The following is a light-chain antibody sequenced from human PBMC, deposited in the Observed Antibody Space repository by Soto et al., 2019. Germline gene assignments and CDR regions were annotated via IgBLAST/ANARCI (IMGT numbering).Light chain of an antibody. CDR2: DVS. J-gene: IGLJ3*02. V-gene: IGLV2-14*03. CDR3: SSYTISSTWV. Sequence: QSALTQPASVSGSPGQSITISRTGTSSDVGTYDYVSWYQQHPGKAPKLMIYDVSNRPSGVSNRFSGSKSGNTASLTISGLQAEDEADYYCSSYTISSTWVFGGGTKLTVL. CDR1: SSDVGTYDY.